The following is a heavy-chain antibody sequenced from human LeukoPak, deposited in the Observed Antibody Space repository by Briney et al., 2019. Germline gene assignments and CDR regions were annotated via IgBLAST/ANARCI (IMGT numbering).Heavy chain of an antibody. CDR1: GFTFDDYG. V-gene: IGHV3-20*04. CDR3: ARTVLTGYYHYMDV. J-gene: IGHJ6*03. D-gene: IGHD3-9*01. CDR2: ISWNGAGT. Sequence: PGGSLRLSCAASGFTFDDYGMSWVRQAPGKGLEWVSGISWNGAGTGYVDSVKGRFTISRDNAKNSLYMQMNSLRAEDTALYYCARTVLTGYYHYMDVWGKGTTVTVSS.